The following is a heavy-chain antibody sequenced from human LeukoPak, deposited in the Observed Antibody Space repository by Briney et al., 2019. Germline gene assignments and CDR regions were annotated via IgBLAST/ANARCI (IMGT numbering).Heavy chain of an antibody. CDR1: GASISSGTYY. CDR2: IYASGST. Sequence: SQTLSLTCTVSGASISSGTYYWSWIRQPAGKGLEWIGRIYASGSTYYNPSLKSRVTISVDTSKNQFSLKLSSVTAADTAVYYCARELRPTSPNNWFDPWGQGTLVTVSS. CDR3: ARELRPTSPNNWFDP. J-gene: IGHJ5*02. D-gene: IGHD5-12*01. V-gene: IGHV4-61*02.